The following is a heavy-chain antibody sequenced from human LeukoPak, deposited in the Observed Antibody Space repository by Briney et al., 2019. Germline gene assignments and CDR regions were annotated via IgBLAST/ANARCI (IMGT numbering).Heavy chain of an antibody. CDR1: GGSISSSSYY. V-gene: IGHV4-39*01. CDR2: IYYSGST. J-gene: IGHJ4*02. Sequence: SETLSLTCTVSGGSISSSSYYWGWIRQPPGKGLEWIGSIYYSGSTYYNPSLKSRVTISVDTSKNQFSLKLSSVTAADTAVYYCARRSDLCGGDCYSGGFDYWGQGTLVTVSS. CDR3: ARRSDLCGGDCYSGGFDY. D-gene: IGHD2-21*01.